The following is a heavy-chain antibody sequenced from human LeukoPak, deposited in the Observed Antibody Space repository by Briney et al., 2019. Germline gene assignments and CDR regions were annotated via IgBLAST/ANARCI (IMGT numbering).Heavy chain of an antibody. CDR2: ISYDGSNK. CDR3: AKDLHTGAAAGLFDY. J-gene: IGHJ4*02. Sequence: GSLRLSCAASGFTFRSYGMHWVRQAPGKGLEWVAVISYDGSNKYYADSVKGRFTISRDNSKNTLYLQMNSLRAEDTAVYYCAKDLHTGAAAGLFDYWGQGTLVTVSS. CDR1: GFTFRSYG. V-gene: IGHV3-30*18. D-gene: IGHD6-13*01.